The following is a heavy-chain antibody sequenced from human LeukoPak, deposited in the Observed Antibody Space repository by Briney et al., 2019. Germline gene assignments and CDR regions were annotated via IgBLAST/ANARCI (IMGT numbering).Heavy chain of an antibody. CDR2: IKEDGSEK. D-gene: IGHD3-22*01. CDR1: GFTFSRYW. Sequence: GGSLRLSCAASGFTFSRYWMTWVRQAPGKGLEWVANIKEDGSEKYYVDSVKGRFTISRDNAKNSLYLQMNSLRAANTAVYYCARDLIDYYDSSGYYGPFDYWGQGALVTVSS. V-gene: IGHV3-7*05. J-gene: IGHJ4*02. CDR3: ARDLIDYYDSSGYYGPFDY.